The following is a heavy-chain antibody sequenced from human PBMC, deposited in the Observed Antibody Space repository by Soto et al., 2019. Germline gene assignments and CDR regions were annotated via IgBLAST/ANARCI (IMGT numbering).Heavy chain of an antibody. D-gene: IGHD6-13*01. J-gene: IGHJ6*02. CDR3: ARYSSNWFQTEGMDV. V-gene: IGHV4-59*12. CDR2: IYYSGST. Sequence: SETLSLTCTVSGGSISSYYWSWIRQPPGKGLEWIWYIYYSGSTNYNPSLKSRVTISVYTSKNQFSLKLSSVTAADTAAYYCARYSSNWFQTEGMDVWGQGPTVTVSS. CDR1: GGSISSYY.